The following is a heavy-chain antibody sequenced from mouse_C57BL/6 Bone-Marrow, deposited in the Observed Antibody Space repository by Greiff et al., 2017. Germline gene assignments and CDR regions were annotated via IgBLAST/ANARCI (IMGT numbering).Heavy chain of an antibody. CDR3: ASHSTFDY. J-gene: IGHJ2*01. V-gene: IGHV14-2*01. Sequence: VQLQQSGAELVKPGASVKLSCTASGFNIKDYYMHWVKQRTEQGLEWIGRIDPEDGETKYAPNFQGKATITADTSSNTAYLQLSSLTSEDTAVYYCASHSTFDYWGQGTTLTVSS. D-gene: IGHD2-5*01. CDR2: IDPEDGET. CDR1: GFNIKDYY.